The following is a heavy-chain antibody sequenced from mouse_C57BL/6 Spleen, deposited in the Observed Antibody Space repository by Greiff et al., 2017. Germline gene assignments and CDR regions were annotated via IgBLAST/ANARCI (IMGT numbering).Heavy chain of an antibody. CDR2: IDPSDSYT. CDR3: APIYGAWFAY. D-gene: IGHD1-1*01. Sequence: QVQLQQPGAELVRPGTSVKLSCKASGYTFTSYWMHWVKQRPGQGLEWIGVIDPSDSYTNYNQKFKGKATLTVDTSSSTAYMQLSSLTSEDSAVYYCAPIYGAWFAYWGQGTLVTVSA. CDR1: GYTFTSYW. V-gene: IGHV1-59*01. J-gene: IGHJ3*01.